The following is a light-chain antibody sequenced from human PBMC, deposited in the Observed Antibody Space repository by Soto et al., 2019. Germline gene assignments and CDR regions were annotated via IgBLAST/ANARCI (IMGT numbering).Light chain of an antibody. J-gene: IGLJ1*01. CDR2: DVS. V-gene: IGLV2-14*03. CDR3: SSYTSSSTHV. CDR1: SSDVGAYNF. Sequence: QSALTQPASVSGSPGQSITISCTGSSSDVGAYNFVSWYQQHPGKVPRLMIFDVSSRPSGVSDRFSGSKSGNTASLTISGLQAVDEGDYYCSSYTSSSTHVFGSGTKLTVL.